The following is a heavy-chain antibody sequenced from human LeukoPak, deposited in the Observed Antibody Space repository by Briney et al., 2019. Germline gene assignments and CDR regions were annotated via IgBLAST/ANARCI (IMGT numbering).Heavy chain of an antibody. V-gene: IGHV3-9*01. Sequence: GGSLRLSCAASGFTFDDYAMHWVRQAPGKGLEWVSGISWNSGSIGYADSVKGRFTISRDNAKNSLYLQMNSLRAEDTALYYCAKVVRPLAPELDDAFDIWGQGTMVTVSS. J-gene: IGHJ3*02. D-gene: IGHD1-14*01. CDR2: ISWNSGSI. CDR3: AKVVRPLAPELDDAFDI. CDR1: GFTFDDYA.